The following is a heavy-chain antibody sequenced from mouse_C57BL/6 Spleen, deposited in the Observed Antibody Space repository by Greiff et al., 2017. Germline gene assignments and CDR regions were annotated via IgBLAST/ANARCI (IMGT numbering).Heavy chain of an antibody. D-gene: IGHD2-3*01. CDR1: GYTFTSYW. Sequence: QVQLQQPGAELVMPGASVKLSCKASGYTFTSYWMHWVKQRPGQGLEWIGEIDPSDSYTNYNQKFKGKSTLTVDKSSSTAYMQLSSLTSEDSAVYYCARSSYDGYYDYAMDYWGQGTSVTVSS. CDR2: IDPSDSYT. J-gene: IGHJ4*01. V-gene: IGHV1-69*01. CDR3: ARSSYDGYYDYAMDY.